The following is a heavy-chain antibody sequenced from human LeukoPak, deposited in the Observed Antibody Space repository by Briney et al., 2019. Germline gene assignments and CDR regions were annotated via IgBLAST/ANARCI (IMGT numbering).Heavy chain of an antibody. CDR3: AKAFDDYYYYVDV. CDR2: IWYGGSNK. J-gene: IGHJ6*03. D-gene: IGHD3-10*01. V-gene: IGHV3-30*02. Sequence: PGGSLRLSCAASGFTFSSYGMHWVRQAPGKGLEWVAVIWYGGSNKYYADSVKGRFTISRDNSKNTLYLQMNSLRAEDTAVYYCAKAFDDYYYYVDVWGKGTTVTVSS. CDR1: GFTFSSYG.